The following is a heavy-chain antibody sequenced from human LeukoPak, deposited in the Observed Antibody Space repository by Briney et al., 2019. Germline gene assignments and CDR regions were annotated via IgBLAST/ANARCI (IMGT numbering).Heavy chain of an antibody. V-gene: IGHV3-7*01. CDR1: GFTFSSYW. CDR3: ARATSYYDFWSGYPDY. CDR2: IKQDGSEK. J-gene: IGHJ4*02. Sequence: PGGSLRLSCAASGFTFSSYWMSWVRQAPGKGLEWVANIKQDGSEKYYVGSVKGRFTISRDNAKNSLYLQMNSLRAEDTAVYYCARATSYYDFWSGYPDYWGQGTLVTVSS. D-gene: IGHD3-3*01.